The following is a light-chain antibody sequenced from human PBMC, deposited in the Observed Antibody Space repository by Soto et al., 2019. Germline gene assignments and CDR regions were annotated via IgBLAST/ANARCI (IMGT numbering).Light chain of an antibody. CDR2: GAF. CDR3: QQYGSSPRT. Sequence: EFVLTQSPATLSLSPGERAILSCRASQSVAGSLAWYQQKPGQAPRLLIYGAFKRATGIPDRFSGSGSGTDFTLTISRTEPEDFAVYCCQQYGSSPRTFGQGTKVDIK. CDR1: QSVAGS. V-gene: IGKV3-20*01. J-gene: IGKJ1*01.